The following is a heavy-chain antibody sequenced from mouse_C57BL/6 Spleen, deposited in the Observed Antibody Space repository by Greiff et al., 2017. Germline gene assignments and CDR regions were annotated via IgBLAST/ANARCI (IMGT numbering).Heavy chain of an antibody. V-gene: IGHV1-61*01. Sequence: VQLQQPGAELVRPGSSVKLSCKASGYTFTSYWMDWVKQRPGQGLEWIGNIYPSDSETHYNQKFKDKATLTVDKSSSTAYMQLSSLTSEDSAVYYCARLDDYGWDYWGQGTSVTVSS. J-gene: IGHJ4*01. CDR3: ARLDDYGWDY. D-gene: IGHD2-4*01. CDR2: IYPSDSET. CDR1: GYTFTSYW.